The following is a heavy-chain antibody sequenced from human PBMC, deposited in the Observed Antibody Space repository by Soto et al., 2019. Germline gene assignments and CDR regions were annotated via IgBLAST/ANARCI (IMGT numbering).Heavy chain of an antibody. V-gene: IGHV1-2*02. CDR1: GYPVTAYY. CDR3: SRGGGVGVAGSAAFDM. CDR2: INPATGAA. Sequence: QLHLVQSGAVVKKPGASVTVSCSASGYPVTAYYMHWVRQAPGRGLEWMGGINPATGAAKYTQTVQGRVTMTRDTSTSTDFMELSDLKSEDTAGFYCSRGGGVGVAGSAAFDMWGQGTLVTVSS. J-gene: IGHJ3*02. D-gene: IGHD3-3*01.